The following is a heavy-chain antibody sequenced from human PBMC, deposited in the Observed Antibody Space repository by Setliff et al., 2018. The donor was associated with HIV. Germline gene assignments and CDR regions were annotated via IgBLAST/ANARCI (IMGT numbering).Heavy chain of an antibody. D-gene: IGHD4-17*01. CDR2: IHYNEKT. Sequence: PSETLSLTCTVSGGSISSSRYYWAWIRQPPGKGLEYIGSIHYNEKTYYNPSLKSRVTISIDTSKNQFSLKLSSVTAADTAVYYCARSHGNYGDSYFDYWGQGTLVTVSS. CDR1: GGSISSSRYY. J-gene: IGHJ4*02. V-gene: IGHV4-39*07. CDR3: ARSHGNYGDSYFDY.